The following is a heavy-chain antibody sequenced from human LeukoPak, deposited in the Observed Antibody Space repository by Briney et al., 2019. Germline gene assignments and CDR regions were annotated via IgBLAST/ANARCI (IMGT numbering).Heavy chain of an antibody. J-gene: IGHJ5*02. Sequence: ASVKVSCKASGYTFTSYGISWVRQAPGQGLEWMGWISAYNGNTNYAQKLQGRVTMTTDTSTSTAYMELRSLRSDDTAVYYCARETNNCSGGSCHHNWLDPWGQGTLVTVSS. D-gene: IGHD2-15*01. V-gene: IGHV1-18*01. CDR1: GYTFTSYG. CDR3: ARETNNCSGGSCHHNWLDP. CDR2: ISAYNGNT.